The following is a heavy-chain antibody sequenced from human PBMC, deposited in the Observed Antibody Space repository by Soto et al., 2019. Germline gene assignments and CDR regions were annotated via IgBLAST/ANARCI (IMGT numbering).Heavy chain of an antibody. V-gene: IGHV3-48*02. J-gene: IGHJ4*02. CDR3: AREGADYSSSPHFAY. CDR1: GFTFSSYS. CDR2: ISSSSSTI. Sequence: GGSLRLSCAASGFTFSSYSMNWVRQAPGKGQEWVSYISSSSSTIYYADSVKGRFTISRDNAKNSLYLQMNSLRDEDTAVYYCAREGADYSSSPHFAYWGQGTLVTVSS. D-gene: IGHD6-6*01.